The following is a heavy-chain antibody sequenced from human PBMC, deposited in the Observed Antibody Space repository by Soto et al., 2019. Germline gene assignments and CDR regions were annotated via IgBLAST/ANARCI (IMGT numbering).Heavy chain of an antibody. V-gene: IGHV3-30*03. CDR3: AVIGTHYDILTGYGGMDV. CDR2: ISYDGSNK. Sequence: GSLRLSCAASGFTFSSYGLHWVRQAPGKGLEWVAVISYDGSNKYYADSVKGRFTISRDNSKNTLYLQMNSLRAEDTAVYYCAVIGTHYDILTGYGGMDVWGQGTTVTVSS. D-gene: IGHD3-9*01. CDR1: GFTFSSYG. J-gene: IGHJ6*02.